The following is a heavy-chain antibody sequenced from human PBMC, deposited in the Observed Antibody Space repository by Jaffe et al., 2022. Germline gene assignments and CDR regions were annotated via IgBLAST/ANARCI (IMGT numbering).Heavy chain of an antibody. CDR1: GYTFTGYY. V-gene: IGHV1-2*02. J-gene: IGHJ4*02. D-gene: IGHD6-19*01. CDR2: INPNSGGT. CDR3: ARSPGRCKWYSSGWCTFDY. Sequence: QVQLVQSGAEVKKPGASVKVSCKASGYTFTGYYMHWVRQAPGQGLEWMGWINPNSGGTNYAQKFQGRVTMTRDTSISTAYMELSRLRSDDTAVYYCARSPGRCKWYSSGWCTFDYWGQGTLVTVSS.